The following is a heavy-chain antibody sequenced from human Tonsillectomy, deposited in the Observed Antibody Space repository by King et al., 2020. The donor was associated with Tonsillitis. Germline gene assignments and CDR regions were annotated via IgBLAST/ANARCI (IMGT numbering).Heavy chain of an antibody. CDR2: IHRDSGNE. D-gene: IGHD6-19*01. Sequence: VQLVESGGGLVQPGGSLRLSCAVSGFTINSFAMSWVRQAPGKGLEWVSSIHRDSGNEFYTASVRGRFTISRDISNNILYLQMNSLRAEDTALYYCAKDNQSSGWHCFDSWGRETVVTVSS. J-gene: IGHJ4*02. CDR1: GFTINSFA. CDR3: AKDNQSSGWHCFDS. V-gene: IGHV3-23*03.